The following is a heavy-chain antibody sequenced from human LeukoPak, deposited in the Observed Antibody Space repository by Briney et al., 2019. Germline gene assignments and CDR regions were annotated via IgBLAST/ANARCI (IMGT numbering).Heavy chain of an antibody. J-gene: IGHJ4*02. CDR1: GGSFSGYY. Sequence: PSETLSLTCAVYGGSFSGYYWSWFRQPPGKGLEGSGEINHSGSTTYTPPLKSRVTISVDTSKNQFSLELSSVTAADTAVYYCASCRKGRPPGYWGQGTLVTVSS. CDR2: INHSGST. V-gene: IGHV4-34*01. D-gene: IGHD7-27*01. CDR3: ASCRKGRPPGY.